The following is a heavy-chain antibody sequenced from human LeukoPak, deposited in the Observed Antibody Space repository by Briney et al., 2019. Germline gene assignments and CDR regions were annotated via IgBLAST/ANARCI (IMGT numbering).Heavy chain of an antibody. J-gene: IGHJ1*01. D-gene: IGHD4-17*01. CDR1: GYNFSDYW. V-gene: IGHV5-51*01. CDR3: ARLHGDYAYFQP. Sequence: GESLKISCKGSGYNFSDYWIGWERQMPGKGLELMGIIYPGDSDTRYRPSFQGQVTISADKSISTAYLQWSSLKASDTAMYYCARLHGDYAYFQPWGQGTLVTVSS. CDR2: IYPGDSDT.